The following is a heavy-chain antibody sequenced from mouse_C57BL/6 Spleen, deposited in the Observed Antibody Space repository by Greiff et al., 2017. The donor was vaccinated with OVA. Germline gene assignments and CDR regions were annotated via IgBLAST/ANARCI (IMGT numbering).Heavy chain of an antibody. V-gene: IGHV1-42*01. CDR1: GYSFTGYY. J-gene: IGHJ4*01. CDR2: INPSTGGT. CDR3: ASYYSKYYYAMDY. Sequence: EVQLQQSGPELVKPGASVKISCKASGYSFTGYYMNWVKQSPEKSLEWIGEINPSTGGTTYNQKFKAKATLTVDKSSSTAYMQLKSLTSEDSAVYYCASYYSKYYYAMDYWGQGTSVTVSS. D-gene: IGHD2-5*01.